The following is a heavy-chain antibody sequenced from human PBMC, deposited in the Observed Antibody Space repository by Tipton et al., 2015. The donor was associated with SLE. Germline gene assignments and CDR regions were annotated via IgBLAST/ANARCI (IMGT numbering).Heavy chain of an antibody. V-gene: IGHV4-59*12. D-gene: IGHD5-12*01. CDR3: ARLISPYDCNFDY. Sequence: TLSLTCTVSGGSISSYYWSWIRQPPGKGLEWIGYISYGGGTNYNPSLKSRVTISVDTSKNQFSLKLSSVTAADTALYYCARLISPYDCNFDYWGQGTLVTVSS. CDR1: GGSISSYY. J-gene: IGHJ4*02. CDR2: ISYGGGT.